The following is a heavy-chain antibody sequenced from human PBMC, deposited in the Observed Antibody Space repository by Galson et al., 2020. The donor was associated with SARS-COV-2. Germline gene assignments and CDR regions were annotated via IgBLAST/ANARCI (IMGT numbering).Heavy chain of an antibody. CDR2: IKQDGSEK. D-gene: IGHD3-22*01. J-gene: IGHJ4*02. CDR1: RFTFSSYW. CDR3: ARNRDSSGYYYEIDY. Sequence: GGSLRLSCAASRFTFSSYWMSWVRQAPGKGLEWVANIKQDGSEKYYVDSVKGRFTISRDNAKNSLYLQMNSLRAADTAVYYCARNRDSSGYYYEIDYWGQGTLVTVSS. V-gene: IGHV3-7*01.